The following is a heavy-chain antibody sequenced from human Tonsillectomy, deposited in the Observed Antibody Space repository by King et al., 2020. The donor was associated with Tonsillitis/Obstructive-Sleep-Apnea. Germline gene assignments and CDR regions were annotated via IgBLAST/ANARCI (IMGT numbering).Heavy chain of an antibody. V-gene: IGHV4-59*01. CDR1: GGSINSYY. Sequence: VQLQESGPGLVKPSETLSLTCTVSGGSINSYYRSWIRQPPGKRLEWIGYIYYSGGTKYNPSLKSRVTISVDTSKNQFSLNLTSVTAADTAVYYCAREGDDAFDIWGQGTMVTVSS. J-gene: IGHJ3*02. CDR3: AREGDDAFDI. D-gene: IGHD3-16*01. CDR2: IYYSGGT.